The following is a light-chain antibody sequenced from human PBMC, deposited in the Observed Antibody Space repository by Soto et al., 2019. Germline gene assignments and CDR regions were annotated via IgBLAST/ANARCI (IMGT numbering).Light chain of an antibody. CDR3: CSYVDSSTVYV. CDR1: SSDVGGYNF. Sequence: QSALTQTASVSGSPGQSITMSCTGTSSDVGGYNFVSWYQQHPGKAPKLIVHEVANRLSGVSGRFSGSKSGNTAFLTISGLQAEDEAVYYCCSYVDSSTVYVFGTGTKLTVL. CDR2: EVA. V-gene: IGLV2-14*03. J-gene: IGLJ1*01.